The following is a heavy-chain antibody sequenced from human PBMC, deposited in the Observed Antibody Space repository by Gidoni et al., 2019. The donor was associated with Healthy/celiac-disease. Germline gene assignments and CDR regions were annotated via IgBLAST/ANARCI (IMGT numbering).Heavy chain of an antibody. CDR3: GGYYWAEKWFDP. Sequence: VQLLESGGGLVQPVGSLRLSCAASGLTFSSYAMSWVRQAPGKGLEWVSAISGSGGSTYYADSVKGRFTIYRDNSKNTLELQMNSLRAEDTAVYYCGGYYWAEKWFDPWGQGTLVTVSS. V-gene: IGHV3-23*01. CDR1: GLTFSSYA. J-gene: IGHJ5*02. D-gene: IGHD5-18*01. CDR2: ISGSGGST.